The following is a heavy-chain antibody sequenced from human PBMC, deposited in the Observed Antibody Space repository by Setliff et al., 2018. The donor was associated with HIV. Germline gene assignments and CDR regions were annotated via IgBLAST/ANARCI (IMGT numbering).Heavy chain of an antibody. D-gene: IGHD3-10*02. V-gene: IGHV3-30*01. Sequence: GGSLRLSCAASEFIFSRYAIYWVRQAPGKGLEWVAVISSDGSDKYYADSVKGRFTISRDNSKNTLCLQMNSLRAEDTAVYYCARDRFPQSNIFGAWYFDLWGRGTLVTVSS. CDR1: EFIFSRYA. J-gene: IGHJ2*01. CDR3: ARDRFPQSNIFGAWYFDL. CDR2: ISSDGSDK.